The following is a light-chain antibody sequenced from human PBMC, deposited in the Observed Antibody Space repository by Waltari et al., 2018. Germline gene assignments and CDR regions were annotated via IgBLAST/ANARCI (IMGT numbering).Light chain of an antibody. CDR1: NLGSKY. Sequence: SYELTQPPSVSVSPGQTARITCGGDNLGSKYVHWYQQKPAQAPVLVIYYDTDRPSGIPERLSGSNSGKTATLTISGVEAGDEADYYCQVWDSSSDQNYIFGGGTRLTVL. J-gene: IGLJ2*01. CDR2: YDT. V-gene: IGLV3-21*01. CDR3: QVWDSSSDQNYI.